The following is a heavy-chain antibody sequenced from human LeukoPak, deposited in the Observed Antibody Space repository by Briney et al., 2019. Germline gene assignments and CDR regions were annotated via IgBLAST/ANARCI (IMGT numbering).Heavy chain of an antibody. CDR3: AKIEAVAGTRWFDP. CDR2: ISGSGGGS. CDR1: GFTFRNYV. V-gene: IGHV3-23*01. Sequence: GGSLRLSCAASGFTFRNYVMSWVRQAPGKGLGWVSGISGSGGGSYYADSVKGRFTISRDNSKNALYLHMNSLSADDTALYYCAKIEAVAGTRWFDPWGQGTLVIVSS. D-gene: IGHD6-19*01. J-gene: IGHJ5*02.